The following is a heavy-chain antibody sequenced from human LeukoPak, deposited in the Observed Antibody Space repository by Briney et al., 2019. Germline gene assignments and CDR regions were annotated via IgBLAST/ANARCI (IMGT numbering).Heavy chain of an antibody. CDR3: ARDGAARFSDV. V-gene: IGHV4-38-2*02. Sequence: SETLSLTCTVSGYSISSGYYWGWIRQPPGKGLEWIGSIYHSGSTYYNPSLKSRVTISVDTPKNQFSLKLSSVTAADTAVYYCARDGAARFSDVWGKGTTVTVSS. D-gene: IGHD1-26*01. CDR1: GYSISSGYY. CDR2: IYHSGST. J-gene: IGHJ6*04.